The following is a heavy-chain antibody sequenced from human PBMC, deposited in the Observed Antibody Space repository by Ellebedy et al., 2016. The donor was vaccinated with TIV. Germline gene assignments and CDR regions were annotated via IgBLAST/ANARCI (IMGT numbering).Heavy chain of an antibody. CDR3: ARAQDWLPPDY. D-gene: IGHD3/OR15-3a*01. V-gene: IGHV1-69*05. Sequence: ASVKVSCKASGGTFSSYAISWVRQAPGQGLEWMGGIIPIFGTANYAQKFQGRVTMTRDTSTSTAYMELSSLRSEDTAVYYCARAQDWLPPDYWGQGTLVTVSS. CDR1: GGTFSSYA. CDR2: IIPIFGTA. J-gene: IGHJ4*02.